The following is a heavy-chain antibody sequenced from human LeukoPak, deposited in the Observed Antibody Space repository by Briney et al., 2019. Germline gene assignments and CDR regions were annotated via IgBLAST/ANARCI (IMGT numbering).Heavy chain of an antibody. D-gene: IGHD3-10*01. Sequence: PSETLSLTCTVSGDSISGSSFWWGWIRRPPGQGLEWIGNIYYSGTTNYNPSLESRVAISVDTSKNQFSLKLSSVTAADTAVYYCARDKGVIVAFDIWGQGTMVTVSS. J-gene: IGHJ3*02. CDR3: ARDKGVIVAFDI. V-gene: IGHV4-39*07. CDR1: GDSISGSSFW. CDR2: IYYSGTT.